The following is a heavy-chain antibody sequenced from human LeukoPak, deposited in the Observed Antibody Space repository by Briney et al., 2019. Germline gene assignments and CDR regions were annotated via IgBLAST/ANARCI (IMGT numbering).Heavy chain of an antibody. CDR2: ISAYNGNT. D-gene: IGHD1-26*01. Sequence: ASLKVSCKASGYTFTSYGISWVRQAPGQGLEWMGWISAYNGNTNYAQKLQGRVTMTTDTSTSTAYMELRSLRSDDTAVYYCARPEKYSGSYYYDYWGQGTLVTVSS. J-gene: IGHJ4*02. CDR3: ARPEKYSGSYYYDY. V-gene: IGHV1-18*01. CDR1: GYTFTSYG.